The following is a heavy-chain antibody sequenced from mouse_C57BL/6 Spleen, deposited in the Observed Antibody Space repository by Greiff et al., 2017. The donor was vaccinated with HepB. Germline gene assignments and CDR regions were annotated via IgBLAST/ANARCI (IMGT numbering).Heavy chain of an antibody. D-gene: IGHD1-1*01. Sequence: QVQLQQPGAELVKPGASVKLSCKASGYTFTSYWMHWVKQRPGQGLEWIGMIHPNSGSTNYNEKFKSKATLTVDKSSSTAYMQLSSLTSEDSAVYYCARYPTTVVGYFDYWGQGTTLTVSS. CDR3: ARYPTTVVGYFDY. CDR2: IHPNSGST. V-gene: IGHV1-64*01. CDR1: GYTFTSYW. J-gene: IGHJ2*01.